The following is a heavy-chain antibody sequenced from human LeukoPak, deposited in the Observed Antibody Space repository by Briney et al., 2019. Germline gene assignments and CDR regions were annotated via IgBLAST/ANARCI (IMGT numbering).Heavy chain of an antibody. D-gene: IGHD1-26*01. CDR3: ARISGSYWNYFDY. CDR2: IYYSGST. CDR1: GGSISSYY. V-gene: IGHV4-59*01. Sequence: SETLSLTCTVSGGSISSYYWSWIRQPPGKGLEWIGYIYYSGSTNYNPSLKSRVTISVDTSKNQFSLKLSSVTAADTAVYCCARISGSYWNYFDYWGQGTLVTVSS. J-gene: IGHJ4*02.